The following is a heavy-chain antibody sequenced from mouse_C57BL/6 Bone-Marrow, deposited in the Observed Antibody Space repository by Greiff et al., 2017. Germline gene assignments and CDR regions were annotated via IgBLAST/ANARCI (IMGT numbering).Heavy chain of an antibody. CDR2: IDPENGDT. J-gene: IGHJ3*01. D-gene: IGHD2-3*01. CDR3: ILVGYYGLSWFAY. Sequence: VQLQQSGAELVRPGASVKLSCTASGFNIKDDYMHWVKQRPEQGLEWIGWIDPENGDTEYASKFQGKATITADTSSNTAYLQLSSLTSEDTAVYYCILVGYYGLSWFAYWGQGTLVTVSA. CDR1: GFNIKDDY. V-gene: IGHV14-4*01.